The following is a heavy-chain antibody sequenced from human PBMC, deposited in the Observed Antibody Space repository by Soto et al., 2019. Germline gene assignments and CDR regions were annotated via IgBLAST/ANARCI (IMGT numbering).Heavy chain of an antibody. V-gene: IGHV3-48*02. D-gene: IGHD4-17*01. CDR1: GFTFRRYG. CDR2: IGTAPTTI. Sequence: GGSLRLSCGASGFTFRRYGMNWVRQSPGKGPEWVSFIGTAPTTIYYADSVKGRFTISRDDARTSLYLQMDSLREEDTALYYCARGYGAADYWGQGTQVTVSS. J-gene: IGHJ4*02. CDR3: ARGYGAADY.